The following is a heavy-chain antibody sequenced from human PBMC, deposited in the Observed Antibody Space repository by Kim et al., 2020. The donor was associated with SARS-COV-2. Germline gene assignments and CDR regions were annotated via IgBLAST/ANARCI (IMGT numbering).Heavy chain of an antibody. V-gene: IGHV3-23*01. CDR1: GFTFSSYA. Sequence: GGSLRLSCAASGFTFSSYAMSWVRQAPGKGLEWVSAISCSGGSTYYADSVKGRFTIARDNSKNTLYLQMNSLRAEDTAVYYCAKELGFGELGLSDVWGQGATVTVS. CDR2: ISCSGGST. CDR3: AKELGFGELGLSDV. J-gene: IGHJ6*02. D-gene: IGHD3-10*01.